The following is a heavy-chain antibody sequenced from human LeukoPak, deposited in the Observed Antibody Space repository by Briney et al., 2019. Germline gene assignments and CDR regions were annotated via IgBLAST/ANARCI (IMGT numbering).Heavy chain of an antibody. CDR1: GGSFSGYY. CDR2: INHSGST. J-gene: IGHJ4*02. V-gene: IGHV4-34*01. D-gene: IGHD4-17*01. Sequence: SETLSLTCAVYGGSFSGYYWSWIRQPPGKGLEWIGGINHSGSTNYNPSLKSRVTISVDTSKNQFSLKLSSVTAADTAVYYCATTESDGDYYFDYWGQGTLVTVSS. CDR3: ATTESDGDYYFDY.